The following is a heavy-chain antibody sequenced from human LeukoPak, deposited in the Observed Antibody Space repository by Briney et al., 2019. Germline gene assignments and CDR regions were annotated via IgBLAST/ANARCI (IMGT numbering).Heavy chain of an antibody. Sequence: ASVKVSCKASGYTFTSCDINWVRQATGQGLEWMGWMNPNSGNTGYAQKFQGRVTITRNTSISTAYMELSSLRSEDTAVYYCARPNLRVTAFDIWGQGTMVTVSS. CDR2: MNPNSGNT. V-gene: IGHV1-8*03. J-gene: IGHJ3*02. CDR1: GYTFTSCD. D-gene: IGHD4-23*01. CDR3: ARPNLRVTAFDI.